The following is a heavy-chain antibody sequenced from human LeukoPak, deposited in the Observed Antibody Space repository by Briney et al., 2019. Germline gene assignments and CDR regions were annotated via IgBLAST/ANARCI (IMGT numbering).Heavy chain of an antibody. CDR2: TYYRSKWYR. J-gene: IGHJ4*02. D-gene: IGHD3-16*01. CDR1: GDSVSRNSAT. V-gene: IGHV6-1*01. CDR3: ARNSGGVVDY. Sequence: SQTLSLTCAVSGDSVSRNSATWNWIRQSPSRGPEWLGRTYYRSKWYREYAVSVKGRITINPDTSENQFSLQLNSVTPEDTAVYYCARNSGGVVDYWGPGTLVTVSS.